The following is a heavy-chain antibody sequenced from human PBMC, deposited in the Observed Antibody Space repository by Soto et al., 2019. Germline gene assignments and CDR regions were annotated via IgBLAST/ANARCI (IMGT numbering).Heavy chain of an antibody. D-gene: IGHD2-2*01. CDR1: GGTFSSYA. Sequence: ASVKVSCKASGGTFSSYAISWARQAPGQGLEWMGGIIPIFGTANYAQKFQGRVTITADESTSTAYMELSSLRSEDTAVYYCARIRVVPAAYPKHYYYYGMDVWGQGTTVTVSS. V-gene: IGHV1-69*13. CDR3: ARIRVVPAAYPKHYYYYGMDV. CDR2: IIPIFGTA. J-gene: IGHJ6*02.